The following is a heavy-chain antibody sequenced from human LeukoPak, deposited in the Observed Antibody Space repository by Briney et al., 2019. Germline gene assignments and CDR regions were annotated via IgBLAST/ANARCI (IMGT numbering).Heavy chain of an antibody. V-gene: IGHV3-49*04. CDR3: AKRRSWYVDS. J-gene: IGHJ4*02. CDR2: IRSKAYGGTT. CDR1: GFTFGDYA. D-gene: IGHD6-13*01. Sequence: GRSLRLSCTASGFTFGDYAMSWVRQAPGKGLEWVGFIRSKAYGGTTEYAASVKGRFTISRDDSKSIAYLQMNSLKTEDTAVYYCAKRRSWYVDSWGQGTLVTVSS.